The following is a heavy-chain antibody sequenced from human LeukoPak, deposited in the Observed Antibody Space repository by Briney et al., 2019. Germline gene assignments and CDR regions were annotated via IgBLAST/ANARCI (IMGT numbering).Heavy chain of an antibody. J-gene: IGHJ3*02. V-gene: IGHV3-21*04. CDR3: ARDRAFPNDVFDI. CDR2: ISSSSSYI. Sequence: PGGSLRLSCAASGFTFSSYWMHWVRQAPGKGLEWVSSISSSSSYIYYADSVKGRCTISRDNSRNTLYLQLNSLRAEDTAVYYCARDRAFPNDVFDIWGQGTMVSVSS. D-gene: IGHD2/OR15-2a*01. CDR1: GFTFSSYW.